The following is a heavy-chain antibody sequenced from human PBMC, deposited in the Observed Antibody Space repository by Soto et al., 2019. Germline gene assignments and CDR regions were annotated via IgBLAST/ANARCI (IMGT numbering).Heavy chain of an antibody. V-gene: IGHV1-58*02. CDR3: AAVQGGGASFHF. D-gene: IGHD1-26*01. CDR1: GFTFANSA. J-gene: IGHJ4*02. CDR2: IVVGIGHT. Sequence: QMQLAQSGPEVKKPGTSVKVSCKASGFTFANSAIQWVRQARGQRLEWIGWIVVGIGHTNYAQTFQERLTITRDMSTSTAYMELSSLRLEDTAVYYCAAVQGGGASFHFWGQGTLVTVSS.